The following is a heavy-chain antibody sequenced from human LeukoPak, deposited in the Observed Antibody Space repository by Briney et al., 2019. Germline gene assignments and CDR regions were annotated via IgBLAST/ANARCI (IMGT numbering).Heavy chain of an antibody. J-gene: IGHJ4*02. CDR2: INHSGST. CDR1: GGSFSGYD. CDR3: ARGSQSLGYCSGGSCRAKIFDY. D-gene: IGHD2-15*01. Sequence: PSETLSLTCAVYGGSFSGYDWSWIRQPPGKGLEWIGEINHSGSTNYNPSLKSRVTISVDTSKNQFSLKLSSVTAADTAVYYCARGSQSLGYCSGGSCRAKIFDYWGQGTLVTVSS. V-gene: IGHV4-34*01.